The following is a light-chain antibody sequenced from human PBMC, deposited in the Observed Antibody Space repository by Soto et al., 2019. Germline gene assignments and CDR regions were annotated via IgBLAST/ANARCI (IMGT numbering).Light chain of an antibody. V-gene: IGLV2-14*01. CDR1: STDVGGRNY. CDR2: EVR. J-gene: IGLJ2*01. Sequence: QSALTQPASVSGSPGQSITISCTGTSTDVGGRNYVSWYQQHPGKAPKVIIYEVRNRPSGVSNRFSGSKSGTTASLTISGLQAEDEADYYCSSYTGSTTHVVFGGGTKLTVL. CDR3: SSYTGSTTHVV.